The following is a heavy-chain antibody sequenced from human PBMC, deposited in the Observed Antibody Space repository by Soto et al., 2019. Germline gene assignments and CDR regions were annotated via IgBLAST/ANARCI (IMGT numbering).Heavy chain of an antibody. J-gene: IGHJ6*02. V-gene: IGHV3-64*01. D-gene: IGHD3-10*01. CDR2: ISSNGGST. CDR3: ARFGRGTMVRGVRGYYGMDV. Sequence: EGQLVESGGGLVQPGGSLRLSCAASGFTFSSYAMHWVRQAPGKGLEYVSAISSNGGSTYYANSVKGRFTISRDNSKNTLYLQMGSLRAEDMAVYYCARFGRGTMVRGVRGYYGMDVWGQGTTVTVSS. CDR1: GFTFSSYA.